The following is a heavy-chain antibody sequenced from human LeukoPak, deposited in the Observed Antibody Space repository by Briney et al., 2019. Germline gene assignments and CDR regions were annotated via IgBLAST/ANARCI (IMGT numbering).Heavy chain of an antibody. D-gene: IGHD2-2*01. CDR2: MISNGNTE. CDR3: ARHYGSCRGNTCYASFDY. J-gene: IGHJ4*01. Sequence: GGSLRLSCAASGCTFSGYGINWVRLAPGKGLEWVSMISNGNTEHYADSVKGRVTVSRDNARNSAYLQMNTLRDEDTAMYYCARHYGSCRGNTCYASFDYCGHGTLVTASS. V-gene: IGHV3-48*02. CDR1: GCTFSGYG.